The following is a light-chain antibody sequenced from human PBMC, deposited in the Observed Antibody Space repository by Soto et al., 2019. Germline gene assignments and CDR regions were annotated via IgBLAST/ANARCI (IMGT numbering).Light chain of an antibody. CDR2: EGI. V-gene: IGLV2-23*01. CDR3: CSYAGSNIVWV. Sequence: QSVLTQPASVSGSPGQSITISCTGTSSDVGTYNLVSWYQQHPGKAPKLIIYEGIKRPSGVSNRFSGSKSGNTASLTVSGLQAEDEADYFCCSYAGSNIVWVFGGGTKVTVL. J-gene: IGLJ3*02. CDR1: SSDVGTYNL.